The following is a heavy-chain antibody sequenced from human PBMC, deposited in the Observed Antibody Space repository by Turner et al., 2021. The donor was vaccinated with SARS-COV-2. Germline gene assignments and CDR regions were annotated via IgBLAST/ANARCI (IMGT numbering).Heavy chain of an antibody. J-gene: IGHJ6*02. CDR3: ARSRYTYGSYYYYGMDV. CDR2: INPNSGGT. D-gene: IGHD5-18*01. V-gene: IGHV1-2*02. Sequence: QVQLVQSGAEVNKPGSSVMVSCKASGYTLTGYYMHWVRPAPGQGLEWKGWINPNSGGTNYAQKFKGRVTMTWDTSISTDYMEMSRLRTDDTAVYYCARSRYTYGSYYYYGMDVWGQGTTVTDSS. CDR1: GYTLTGYY.